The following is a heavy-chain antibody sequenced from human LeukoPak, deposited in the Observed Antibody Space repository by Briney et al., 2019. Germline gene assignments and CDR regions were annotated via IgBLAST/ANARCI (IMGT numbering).Heavy chain of an antibody. CDR1: GGSISSYY. CDR3: ARHTIFEI. D-gene: IGHD2-2*01. J-gene: IGHJ3*02. V-gene: IGHV4-59*08. Sequence: KSSETLSLTCTVSGGSISSYYWSWIRQPPGKGLEWIGYISYSGSTYYNPSLKSRVTISVDTSKNQFSLKLSSVTAADTAVYYCARHTIFEIWGQGTMVTVSS. CDR2: ISYSGST.